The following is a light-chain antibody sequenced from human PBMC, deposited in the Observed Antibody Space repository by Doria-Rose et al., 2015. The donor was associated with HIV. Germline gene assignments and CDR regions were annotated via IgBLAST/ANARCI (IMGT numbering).Light chain of an antibody. J-gene: IGLJ1*01. V-gene: IGLV1-40*01. CDR1: SSDIGAGFD. Sequence: QSVLTQPPSVSGAPGQGVAISCTGSSSDIGAGFDVNWYQQFPGTAPKLLIHGNTNRPSGVPDRFSGSKSGTSASLAISGLRAEDEADYYCQSYDSRLSVYVFGTGTKVTVL. CDR3: QSYDSRLSVYV. CDR2: GNT.